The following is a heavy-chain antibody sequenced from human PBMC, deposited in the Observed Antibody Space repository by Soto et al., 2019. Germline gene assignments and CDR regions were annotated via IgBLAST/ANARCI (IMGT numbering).Heavy chain of an antibody. V-gene: IGHV5-51*01. CDR3: ARKYCSSTSCYTGWFDP. D-gene: IGHD2-2*02. CDR2: IYPGDSDA. J-gene: IGHJ5*02. CDR1: GYTFTNYY. Sequence: GESLKISCKASGYTFTNYYIGWVRQMPGKGLEWMGIIYPGDSDARYSPSFQGQVTISADKSISTAYLQWSSLKASDTAMYYCARKYCSSTSCYTGWFDPGGQGSLVTVSS.